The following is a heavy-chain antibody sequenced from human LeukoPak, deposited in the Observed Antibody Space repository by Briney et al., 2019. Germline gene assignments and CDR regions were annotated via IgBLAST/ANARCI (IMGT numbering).Heavy chain of an antibody. V-gene: IGHV3-21*01. CDR2: ISSSSSYI. CDR1: GFTFSSYS. CDR3: ARATYYYDSSGYSLDY. J-gene: IGHJ4*02. D-gene: IGHD3-22*01. Sequence: PGGSLRLSCAASGFTFSSYSMNWVRQAPGKGLEWVSSISSSSSYIYYADSVKGRFTISRDNAKNSLYLQMNSLRAEDTAVYYCARATYYYDSSGYSLDYWGQGTLVTVSS.